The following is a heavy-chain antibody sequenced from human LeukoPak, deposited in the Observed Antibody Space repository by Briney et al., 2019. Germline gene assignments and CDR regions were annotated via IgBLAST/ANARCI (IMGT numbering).Heavy chain of an antibody. J-gene: IGHJ6*03. V-gene: IGHV4-34*01. CDR2: IDHSGSS. CDR1: GGSFTGYY. D-gene: IGHD3-22*01. Sequence: PSETLSLTCAVYGGSFTGYYWTWIRQSPGKGLEWIGEIDHSGSSNCNPSLKSRVTLLVDKSKNQFSLKLTSVTAADTAVYYCARRDYSDRSGYYHYHYYYYMDVWGKGTTVTISS. CDR3: ARRDYSDRSGYYHYHYYYYMDV.